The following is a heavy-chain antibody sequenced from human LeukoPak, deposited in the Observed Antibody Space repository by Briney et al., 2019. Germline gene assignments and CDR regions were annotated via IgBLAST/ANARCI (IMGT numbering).Heavy chain of an antibody. CDR2: MNPDGSTK. CDR1: GFAFSSSW. V-gene: IGHV3-7*05. D-gene: IGHD5-12*01. Sequence: GGSLRLSCAASGFAFSSSWMAWVRQAPGKGLEWVANMNPDGSTKNYVDSVRGRFTISRDNAKNSLYLQMNSLRADVTAVYYCARDSGYSAFDYWGQGTLVTVSS. J-gene: IGHJ4*02. CDR3: ARDSGYSAFDY.